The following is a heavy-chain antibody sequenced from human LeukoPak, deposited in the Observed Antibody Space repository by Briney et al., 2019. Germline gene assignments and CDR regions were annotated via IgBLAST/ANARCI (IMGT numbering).Heavy chain of an antibody. D-gene: IGHD6-13*01. J-gene: IGHJ3*02. CDR2: IRYDGSNK. V-gene: IGHV3-30*02. Sequence: GGSLRLSCAASGFTFSSYGMHWVRQAPGKGLEWVAFIRYDGSNKYYADSVKGRFTISRDNSKNTLYLQMNSLRAEDTAVYYCAKKDKWGHSGSWTNDAFDIWGQGTMVTVSS. CDR3: AKKDKWGHSGSWTNDAFDI. CDR1: GFTFSSYG.